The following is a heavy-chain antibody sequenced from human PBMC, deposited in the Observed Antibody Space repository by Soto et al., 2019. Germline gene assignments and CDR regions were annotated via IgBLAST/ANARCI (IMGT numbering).Heavy chain of an antibody. CDR1: GFTFSSYW. CDR2: INSDGSST. D-gene: IGHD2-2*01. J-gene: IGHJ2*01. V-gene: IGHV3-74*01. CDR3: AREVPAALHWYFDL. Sequence: GGSLRLSCAASGFTFSSYWMHWVRQAPGKGLVWVSRINSDGSSTSYADSVKGRFTISRDNAKNTLYLQMNSLRAEDTAVYYCAREVPAALHWYFDLWGRGTLVTVSS.